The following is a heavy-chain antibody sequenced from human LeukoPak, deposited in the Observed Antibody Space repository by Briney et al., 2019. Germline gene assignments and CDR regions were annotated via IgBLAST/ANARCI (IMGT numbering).Heavy chain of an antibody. CDR1: GFTFSGSA. CDR2: IDKKDKGYATAT. Sequence: GGSLKLSCAASGFTFSGSAIHWVRQSSGKGLEWVGQIDKKDKGYATATAYAASVKGGFTISRDDSINTAYLQMKSLKTEDTALYYCTRDSGTYNWFDPWGQGTLVTVSS. CDR3: TRDSGTYNWFDP. J-gene: IGHJ5*02. D-gene: IGHD1-26*01. V-gene: IGHV3-73*01.